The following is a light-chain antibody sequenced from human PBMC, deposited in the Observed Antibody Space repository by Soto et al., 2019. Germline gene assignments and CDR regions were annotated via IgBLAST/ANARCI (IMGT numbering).Light chain of an antibody. Sequence: DIQLTQSPSFLSTSVGDRVTITCRASQGISSYLAWYQQKPGKAPKLLIYAASTLQSGVPSRFSGSGSGTEFTLTISSLQPEDFATYYCQQLNSYPPVSITFGQGTRLEIK. CDR2: AAS. CDR3: QQLNSYPPVSIT. J-gene: IGKJ5*01. CDR1: QGISSY. V-gene: IGKV1-9*01.